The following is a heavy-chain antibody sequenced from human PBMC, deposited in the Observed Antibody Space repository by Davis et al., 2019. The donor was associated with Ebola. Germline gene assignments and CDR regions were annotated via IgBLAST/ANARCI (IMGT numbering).Heavy chain of an antibody. CDR2: ISSSGSTI. Sequence: GGSLRLSCAASGFTFSDYYMSWIRQAPGKGLEWVSYISSSGSTIYYADSVKGRFTISRDNSNNTLYLHMNSLRAEDTAIYYCARGYQPVLNWGQGVLVTVSS. D-gene: IGHD2-2*01. J-gene: IGHJ4*02. CDR3: ARGYQPVLN. V-gene: IGHV3-11*01. CDR1: GFTFSDYY.